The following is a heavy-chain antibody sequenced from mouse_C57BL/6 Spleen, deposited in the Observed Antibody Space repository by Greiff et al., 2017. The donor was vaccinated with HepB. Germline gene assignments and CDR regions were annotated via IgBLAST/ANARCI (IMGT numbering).Heavy chain of an antibody. J-gene: IGHJ2*01. CDR1: GYAFSSSW. D-gene: IGHD2-1*01. CDR2: IYPGDGDT. Sequence: QVQLQQSGPELVKPGASVKISCKASGYAFSSSWMNWVKQRPGKGLEWIGRIYPGDGDTSYNGKFKGKATLTADKSSSTAYMQLSSLTSEDSAVYFCARSWGNYGDYWGQGTTLTVSS. CDR3: ARSWGNYGDY. V-gene: IGHV1-82*01.